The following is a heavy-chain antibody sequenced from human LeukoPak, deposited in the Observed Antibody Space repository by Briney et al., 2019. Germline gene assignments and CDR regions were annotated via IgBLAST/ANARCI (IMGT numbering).Heavy chain of an antibody. CDR1: GFTFSSYS. V-gene: IGHV3-21*01. CDR2: ISSSSYI. J-gene: IGHJ6*02. Sequence: GGSLRLSCAASGFTFSSYSMNWVRQAPGKGLEWVSSISSSSYIYYSDSVKGRFTISRDNAKNSLYPQMNSLRAEDTAVYYCARARLYYYGMDVWGQGTTVTVSS. CDR3: ARARLYYYGMDV.